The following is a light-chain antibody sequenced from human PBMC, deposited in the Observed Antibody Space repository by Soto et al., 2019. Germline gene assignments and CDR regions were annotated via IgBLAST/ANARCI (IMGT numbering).Light chain of an antibody. Sequence: DIQMTQSPSSLSASVGGRGTITCRASQSISSNLNWYQQKPGKAPKLLIYAASTLQSGVPSRFSGSKSGTDFTLTISSLQPEDFATYYCQQSSSSPITFGQGTQLEIK. CDR2: AAS. CDR3: QQSSSSPIT. V-gene: IGKV1-39*01. CDR1: QSISSN. J-gene: IGKJ5*01.